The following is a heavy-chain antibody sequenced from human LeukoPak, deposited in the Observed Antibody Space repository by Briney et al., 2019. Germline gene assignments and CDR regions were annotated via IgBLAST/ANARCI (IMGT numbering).Heavy chain of an antibody. J-gene: IGHJ6*02. V-gene: IGHV3-30*18. Sequence: GGSLTLSCAASGFTFSSYGMHRVRQAPGKGLEWVAVISYDASNKYYADSVKGRFTISRDNSKNTLYLQMNSLRAEDTAVYYCAKFQARYSSSWYLADYYYYGMDVWGQGTPVTVSS. CDR3: AKFQARYSSSWYLADYYYYGMDV. CDR1: GFTFSSYG. D-gene: IGHD6-13*01. CDR2: ISYDASNK.